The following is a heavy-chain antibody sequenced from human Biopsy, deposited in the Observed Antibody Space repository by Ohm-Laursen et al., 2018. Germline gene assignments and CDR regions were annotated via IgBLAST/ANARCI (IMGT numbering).Heavy chain of an antibody. J-gene: IGHJ2*01. V-gene: IGHV4-31*03. CDR3: VREPKTGTAEAWYFDL. CDR2: ISYNERT. Sequence: SQTLSLTCSVSGASVKTSGYFWAWIRQRPGKGLEWIGYISYNERTHYNPSLTSRLAISFDTSNNRISLQLRSVSVADTAVYYCVREPKTGTAEAWYFDLWGRGSTVTVSS. D-gene: IGHD3-9*01. CDR1: GASVKTSGYF.